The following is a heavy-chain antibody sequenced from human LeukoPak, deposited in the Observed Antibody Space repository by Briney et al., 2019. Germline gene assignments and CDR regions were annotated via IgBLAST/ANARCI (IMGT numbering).Heavy chain of an antibody. Sequence: PGGSLRLSCAASGFSFSSYNMNWVRQAPGKGLEWVGRIKSKSAGWATDSAAPVKGRFTISRDDSKNTLYLEMNSLKTDDTAVYYCTTEREAECSSVSCLPDFAYWGQGILVTVSS. CDR3: TTEREAECSSVSCLPDFAY. V-gene: IGHV3-15*01. CDR1: GFSFSSYN. CDR2: IKSKSAGWAT. J-gene: IGHJ4*01. D-gene: IGHD2-2*01.